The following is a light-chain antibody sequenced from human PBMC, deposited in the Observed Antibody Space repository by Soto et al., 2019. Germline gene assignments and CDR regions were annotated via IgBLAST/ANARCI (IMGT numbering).Light chain of an antibody. CDR1: SSDVGGYNY. CDR2: DVS. CDR3: SSYAGSYTFGV. J-gene: IGLJ2*01. V-gene: IGLV2-11*01. Sequence: QSALTQPRSVSGSPGQSVTISCTGTSSDVGGYNYVSWYQQHPGKAPKLMIYDVSKRPSGVPDRFSGSKSGNTASLTISGLQAEDEADYYCSSYAGSYTFGVFGRGTKLTVL.